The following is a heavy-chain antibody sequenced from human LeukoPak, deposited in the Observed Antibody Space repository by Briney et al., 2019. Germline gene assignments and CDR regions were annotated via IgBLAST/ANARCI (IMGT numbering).Heavy chain of an antibody. CDR1: GFTFSSYS. CDR2: ISSSSSYI. CDR3: ARDLGYCSGGSCSDVDV. D-gene: IGHD2-15*01. Sequence: GGSLRLSCAASGFTFSSYSMNWVRQAPGKGLEWVSSISSSSSYIYYADSVKGRFTISRDNAKKSLYLQMNSLRAEDTAVYYCARDLGYCSGGSCSDVDVWGQGTTVTVSS. V-gene: IGHV3-21*01. J-gene: IGHJ6*02.